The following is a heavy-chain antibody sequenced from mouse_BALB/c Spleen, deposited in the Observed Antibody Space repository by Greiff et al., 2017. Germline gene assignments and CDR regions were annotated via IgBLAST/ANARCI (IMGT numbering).Heavy chain of an antibody. V-gene: IGHV5-9-4*01. CDR1: GFTFSSYA. Sequence: DVKLVESGGGLVKPGGSLKLSCAASGFTFSSYAMSWVRQSPEKRLEWVAEISSGGSYTYYPDTVTGRFTISRDNAKNTMYLEMSSLRSEDKAMYYCARVYGSSCGIAYWGQGTLVTVSA. J-gene: IGHJ3*01. CDR2: ISSGGSYT. CDR3: ARVYGSSCGIAY. D-gene: IGHD1-1*01.